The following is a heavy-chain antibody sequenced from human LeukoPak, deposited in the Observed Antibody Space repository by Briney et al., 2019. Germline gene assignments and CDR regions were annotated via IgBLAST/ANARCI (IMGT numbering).Heavy chain of an antibody. CDR3: ARDRAGLAADVYYFDY. CDR1: GFTFDDYG. CDR2: TNWNGGST. V-gene: IGHV3-20*04. J-gene: IGHJ4*02. Sequence: PGGSLRLSCAAPGFTFDDYGMSWVRQAPGKGLEWVSGTNWNGGSTGYADSVKGRFTISRDNAKSSLYLQMNSLRAEDTALYYCARDRAGLAADVYYFDYWGQGTLVTVSS. D-gene: IGHD6-13*01.